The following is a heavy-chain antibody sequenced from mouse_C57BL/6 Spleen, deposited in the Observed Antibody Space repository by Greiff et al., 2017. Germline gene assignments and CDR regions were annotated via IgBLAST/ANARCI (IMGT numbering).Heavy chain of an antibody. Sequence: VQLQQSGPELVKPGASVKISCKASGYAFSSSWMNWVKQRPGKGLEWIGRIYPGDGDTNYNGKFKGKATLTADKYSSTAYMQLSSLTSKDSAVDFCAIYGGTDYWGQGTTLTVSS. CDR2: IYPGDGDT. CDR1: GYAFSSSW. V-gene: IGHV1-82*01. CDR3: AIYGGTDY. J-gene: IGHJ2*01. D-gene: IGHD1-1*01.